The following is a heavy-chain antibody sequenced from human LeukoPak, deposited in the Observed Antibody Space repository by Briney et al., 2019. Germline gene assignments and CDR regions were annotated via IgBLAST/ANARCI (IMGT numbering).Heavy chain of an antibody. V-gene: IGHV1-24*01. Sequence: ASVKVSCKVSGYTLTELSMHWVRQAPGKGLEWMGGFDPEDGETIYAQKFQGRVTMTEDTSTDTAYMELSSLRSEDTAVYYCATGPSRDDILTGYYVDYWGQGTLVTVSS. D-gene: IGHD3-9*01. J-gene: IGHJ4*02. CDR3: ATGPSRDDILTGYYVDY. CDR2: FDPEDGET. CDR1: GYTLTELS.